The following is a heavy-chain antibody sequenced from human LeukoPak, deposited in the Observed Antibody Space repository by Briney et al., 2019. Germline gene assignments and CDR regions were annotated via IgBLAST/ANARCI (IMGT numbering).Heavy chain of an antibody. V-gene: IGHV3-11*04. CDR3: ARPVVAATTPDTFDI. D-gene: IGHD2-15*01. J-gene: IGHJ3*02. CDR1: GFTFSDYY. CDR2: ISSGGRTI. Sequence: NSGGSLRLSCAASGFTFSDYYMSWIRQAPGKGLEWVSYISSGGRTIYYADSVKGRFTMSRDNAKNSLYLQMNSLRAEDTAVYYCARPVVAATTPDTFDIWGQGTMVTVSS.